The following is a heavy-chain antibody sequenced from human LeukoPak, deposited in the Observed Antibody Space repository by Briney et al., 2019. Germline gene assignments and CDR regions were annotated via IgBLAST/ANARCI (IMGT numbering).Heavy chain of an antibody. CDR3: ARVGYYYDSEGDY. CDR1: GYTFTGYY. D-gene: IGHD3-22*01. V-gene: IGHV1-2*02. J-gene: IGHJ4*02. CDR2: INPNSGGT. Sequence: ASVKVSCKASGYTFTGYYMHWVRQAPGQGLEWMGWINPNSGGTNYAQKFQGRVTMTRDTSTSTAYMGLSRLRSDDTAVYYCARVGYYYDSEGDYWRQGTLVTVSS.